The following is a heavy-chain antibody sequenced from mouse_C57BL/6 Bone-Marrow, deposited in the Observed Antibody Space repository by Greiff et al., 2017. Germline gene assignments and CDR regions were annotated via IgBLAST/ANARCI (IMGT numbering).Heavy chain of an antibody. CDR2: VDPSDSYT. V-gene: IGHV1-50*01. CDR1: GYTFTSYW. J-gene: IGHJ3*01. Sequence: QVQLQQPGAELVKPGASVKLSCKASGYTFTSYWMQWVKQRPGQGLEWIGEVDPSDSYTNYNQKFKGKATLPVDTSSSTAYMQLSSLTSEDSAVYDCARGWFAYWGQGTLVTVSA. CDR3: ARGWFAY.